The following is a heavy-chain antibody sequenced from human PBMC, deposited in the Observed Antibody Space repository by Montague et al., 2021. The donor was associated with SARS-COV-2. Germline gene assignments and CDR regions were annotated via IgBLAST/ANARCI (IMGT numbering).Heavy chain of an antibody. J-gene: IGHJ4*02. D-gene: IGHD3/OR15-3a*01. CDR3: ARNSFRARFLDWSFYFTF. Sequence: SDTLSLTCAVYGGSFTTYYWSWIRQPPGKGLEWIGEINHGGTTNFNPALKSRVTMSVDTSKNQFSLTLTSVTAAGTAIYFCARNSFRARFLDWSFYFTFWGQGSVVTVSS. CDR1: GGSFTTYY. V-gene: IGHV4-34*01. CDR2: INHGGTT.